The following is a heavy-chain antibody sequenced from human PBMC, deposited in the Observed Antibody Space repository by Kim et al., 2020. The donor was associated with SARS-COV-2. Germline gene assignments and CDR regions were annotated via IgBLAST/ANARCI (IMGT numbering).Heavy chain of an antibody. CDR1: GGSFSGYY. CDR2: INHSGST. D-gene: IGHD2-15*01. J-gene: IGHJ1*01. V-gene: IGHV4-34*01. Sequence: SETLSLTCAVYGGSFSGYYWSWIRQPPGKGLEWIGEINHSGSTNYNPSLKSRVTISVDTSKNQFSLKLSSVTAADTAVYYCARGSVVAAIGSKYFQHWGQGTLVTVSS. CDR3: ARGSVVAAIGSKYFQH.